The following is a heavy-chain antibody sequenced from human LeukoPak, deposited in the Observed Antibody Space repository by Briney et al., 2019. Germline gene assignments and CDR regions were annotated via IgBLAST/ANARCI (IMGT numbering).Heavy chain of an antibody. Sequence: SQTLSLTCTVSGGSISSGGYYWSWIRQHPGKGLEWIGYIYYSGSTYYNPSLKSRVTISVDTSKNQFSLKLSSVTAADTAVYYCAREVVRGVIGLDYWGQGTLVTVSS. CDR1: GGSISSGGYY. CDR2: IYYSGST. D-gene: IGHD3-10*01. J-gene: IGHJ4*02. CDR3: AREVVRGVIGLDY. V-gene: IGHV4-31*03.